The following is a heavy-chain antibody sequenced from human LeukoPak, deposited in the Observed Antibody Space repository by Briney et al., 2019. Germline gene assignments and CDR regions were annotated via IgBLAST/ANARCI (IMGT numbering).Heavy chain of an antibody. J-gene: IGHJ4*02. D-gene: IGHD2-8*01. V-gene: IGHV3-30*04. CDR1: EFTFSNYA. Sequence: GGSLRLSCTASEFTFSNYAMHWVRQAPGKGLEWVAVISYDGSNKYYADSVKGRFSISRDNSKNTLYLQLNSLRAEDTALYYCAKAFGTNGYFQLPIDFWGQGTLVTVSS. CDR3: AKAFGTNGYFQLPIDF. CDR2: ISYDGSNK.